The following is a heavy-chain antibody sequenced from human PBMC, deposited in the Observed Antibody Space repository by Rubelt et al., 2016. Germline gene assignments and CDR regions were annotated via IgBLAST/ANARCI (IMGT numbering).Heavy chain of an antibody. J-gene: IGHJ4*02. CDR3: ASGWALNF. CDR2: TYYRSKWYN. Sequence: QVRLQQSGSGLVRPSQTLSLTCAISGDSVSSNNAAWNWLRQSPSRGLAWLGRTYYRSKWYNDYEIFVKSRKIIKPETARNQFPLQLDALTPEDTAVYYCASGWALNFWGQGILVTVPS. D-gene: IGHD5-24*01. CDR1: GDSVSSNNAA. V-gene: IGHV6-1*01.